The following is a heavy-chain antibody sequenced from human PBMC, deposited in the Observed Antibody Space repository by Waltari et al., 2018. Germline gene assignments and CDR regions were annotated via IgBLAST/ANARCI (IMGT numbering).Heavy chain of an antibody. CDR1: GGSLSSSSYY. CDR2: IYYSGST. Sequence: QLQLQESGPGLVKPSETLSLTCTVSGGSLSSSSYYWGWIRQPPGKGLEWIGSIYYSGSTYYNPSLKSRVTISVDTSKNQFSLKLSSVTAADTAVYYCARELAAAGLDPWGQGTLVTVSS. V-gene: IGHV4-39*07. CDR3: ARELAAAGLDP. J-gene: IGHJ5*02. D-gene: IGHD6-13*01.